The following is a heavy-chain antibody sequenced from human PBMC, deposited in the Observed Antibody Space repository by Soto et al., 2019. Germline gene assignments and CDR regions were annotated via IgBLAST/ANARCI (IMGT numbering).Heavy chain of an antibody. CDR3: AILSHVKPPGTIAFDI. CDR2: IGGRDGTT. J-gene: IGHJ3*02. Sequence: EVQLLESGGDLVQPGGSLRLSCAASGFTFTNFAMSWVRQAPGKGLEWVSTIGGRDGTTYYADSVKGRFTISRDNSNNALYLQMNGLEAGDTGVYCCAILSHVKPPGTIAFDIWGQGRMVIVSS. CDR1: GFTFTNFA. V-gene: IGHV3-23*01. D-gene: IGHD6-13*01.